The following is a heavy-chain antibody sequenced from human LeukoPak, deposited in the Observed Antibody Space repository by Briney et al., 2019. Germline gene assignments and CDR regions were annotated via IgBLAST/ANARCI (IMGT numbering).Heavy chain of an antibody. CDR2: IIPIFGTA. V-gene: IGHV1-69*01. D-gene: IGHD6-13*01. CDR3: AREKQLVRDALDI. Sequence: SVKVSCKASGGTFSSYAISWVRQAPGQGLEWMGGIIPIFGTANYAQKFQGRVTITADESTSTAYMELSSLRSEDTAVYYCAREKQLVRDALDIWGQGTMVTVSS. CDR1: GGTFSSYA. J-gene: IGHJ3*02.